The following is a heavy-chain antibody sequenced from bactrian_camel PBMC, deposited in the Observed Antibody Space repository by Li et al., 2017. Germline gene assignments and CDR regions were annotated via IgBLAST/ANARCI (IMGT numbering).Heavy chain of an antibody. CDR2: IYTGGGST. CDR1: EYTYTANC. CDR3: AAEETPCSYDVAVGEYSF. D-gene: IGHD3*01. V-gene: IGHV3S1*01. Sequence: VESGGGSVQAGGSLRLSCAASEYTYTANCMAWFRQRPGKEREGVAAIYTGGGSTDYADSVKGRFTISRDNAKTTLYLQMNNLKPEDTAMYYCAAEETPCSYDVAVGEYSFWGQGTQVTVS. J-gene: IGHJ4*01.